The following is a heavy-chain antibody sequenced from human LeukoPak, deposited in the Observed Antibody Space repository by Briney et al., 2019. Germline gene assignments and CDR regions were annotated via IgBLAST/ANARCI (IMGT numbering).Heavy chain of an antibody. CDR3: ARGRFIVVVPAAILHDGFDI. CDR2: IYYSGST. D-gene: IGHD2-2*02. J-gene: IGHJ3*02. V-gene: IGHV4-39*07. Sequence: SETLSLTCTVSGGSISSSSYYWGWIRQPPGKGLEWNGSIYYSGSTYYNPSLKGRATISVDTTTNHFSLKLSSVTAADTAVYYCARGRFIVVVPAAILHDGFDIWGQGTMVTVSS. CDR1: GGSISSSSYY.